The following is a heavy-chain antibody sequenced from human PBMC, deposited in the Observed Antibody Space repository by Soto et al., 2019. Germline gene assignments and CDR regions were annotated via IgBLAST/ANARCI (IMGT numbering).Heavy chain of an antibody. J-gene: IGHJ2*01. V-gene: IGHV3-30*18. Sequence: QAQLVESGGGVVQPGTSLRLSCAASGFNFNNNGMHWVRQAPGKGLEWVAVISYDGGTEYYADSVKGRFTISRDNSKNTPYLQMNSLRTEDTAIYYCAKHGWAETATVTPWYFDLWGRGILVTVSS. CDR1: GFNFNNNG. CDR2: ISYDGGTE. D-gene: IGHD5-18*01. CDR3: AKHGWAETATVTPWYFDL.